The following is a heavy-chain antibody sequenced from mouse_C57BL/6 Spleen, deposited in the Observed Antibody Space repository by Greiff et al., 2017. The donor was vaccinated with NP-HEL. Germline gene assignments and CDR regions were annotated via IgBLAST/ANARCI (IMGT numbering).Heavy chain of an antibody. D-gene: IGHD1-1*01. J-gene: IGHJ3*01. CDR1: GYSITSGYY. Sequence: EVKLVESGPGLVKPSQSLSLTCSVTGYSITSGYYWNWIRQFPGNKLEWMGYISYDGSNNYNPSLKNRISITRDTSKNQFFLKLNSVTTEDTATYYCARDNYGSSYVFAYWGQGTLVTVSA. CDR3: ARDNYGSSYVFAY. CDR2: ISYDGSN. V-gene: IGHV3-6*01.